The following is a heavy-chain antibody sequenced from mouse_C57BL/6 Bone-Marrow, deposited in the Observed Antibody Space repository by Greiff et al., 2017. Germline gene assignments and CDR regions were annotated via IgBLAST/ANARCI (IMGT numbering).Heavy chain of an antibody. J-gene: IGHJ3*01. CDR3: ARSATVVAPFAY. CDR1: GYAFTNYL. CDR2: INPGSGGT. V-gene: IGHV1-54*01. D-gene: IGHD1-1*01. Sequence: VQLQQSGAELVRPGTSVKVCCKASGYAFTNYLIEWVKQRPGQGLEWIGVINPGSGGTNYNEKFKGKATLTADKSSSTAYMQLSSLTSEDSAVYFCARSATVVAPFAYWGQGTLVTVSA.